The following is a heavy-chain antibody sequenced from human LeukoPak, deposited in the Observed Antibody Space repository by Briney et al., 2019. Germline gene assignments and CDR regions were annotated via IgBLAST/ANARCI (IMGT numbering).Heavy chain of an antibody. V-gene: IGHV3-30*18. Sequence: PGRSLRLSCAASGFTFSSYGMHWVRQAPGKGLEWVAVISYDGSNKYYADSVKGRFTISRDNSKNTLYLQMNSLRAEDTAVYYCANDQLGPYYYGMDVWGQGTTVTVSS. CDR2: ISYDGSNK. CDR1: GFTFSSYG. J-gene: IGHJ6*02. CDR3: ANDQLGPYYYGMDV. D-gene: IGHD1-1*01.